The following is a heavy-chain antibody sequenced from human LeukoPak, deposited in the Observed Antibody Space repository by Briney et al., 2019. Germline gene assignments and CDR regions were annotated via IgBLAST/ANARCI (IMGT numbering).Heavy chain of an antibody. D-gene: IGHD6-6*01. CDR3: ARRNWQLVRLWYNWFDP. CDR1: GFTFSSSW. CDR2: IREDGSEK. J-gene: IGHJ5*02. V-gene: IGHV3-7*01. Sequence: PGGSLRLSCAASGFTFSSSWMTWVRQAPGKGLEWVASIREDGSEKTSVDSVKGRFTISRDNAKNSLYLQMNSLRAEDTAVYYCARRNWQLVRLWYNWFDPWGQGTLVIVSS.